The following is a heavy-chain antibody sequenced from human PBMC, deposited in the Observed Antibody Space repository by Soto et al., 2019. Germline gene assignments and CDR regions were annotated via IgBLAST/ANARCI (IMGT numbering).Heavy chain of an antibody. J-gene: IGHJ6*02. CDR2: ISWNSGSI. V-gene: IGHV3-9*01. CDR3: AKALERGACYSDGMDV. D-gene: IGHD1-1*01. CDR1: GFTFGYYA. Sequence: GGSLRLSCAASGFTFGYYAMIWVRQAPGKSLEWVSGISWNSGSIGYADSVKGRFTISRANAKNSMYLQMNSLRTEDTALYCCAKALERGACYSDGMDVWGQGTTVTVSS.